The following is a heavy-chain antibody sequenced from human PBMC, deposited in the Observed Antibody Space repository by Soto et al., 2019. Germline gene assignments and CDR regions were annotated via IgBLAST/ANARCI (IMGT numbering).Heavy chain of an antibody. CDR1: GYTFSNDG. CDR3: ARGGPTSADYYYGMDV. CDR2: ISAYNGNT. Sequence: ASVRVSCKASGYTFSNDGINWVRQAPGQGLEWMGWISAYNGNTEYAQKFQGRVTMTTDTSTSTAYMELRSLRSDDTAVYSCARGGPTSADYYYGMDVWGLGTTVTVSS. V-gene: IGHV1-18*01. J-gene: IGHJ6*02. D-gene: IGHD3-10*01.